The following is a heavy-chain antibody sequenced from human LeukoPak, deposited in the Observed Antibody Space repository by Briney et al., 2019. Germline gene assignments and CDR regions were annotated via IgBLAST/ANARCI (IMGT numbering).Heavy chain of an antibody. D-gene: IGHD6-13*01. Sequence: ASVKVSCKASGYTFTGYYTHWVRQAPGQGLEWMGWINPKSGGTNYAQKFQGRVTMTRDMSISTAYMELSRLRSDDTAVYYYARYSSSWYYSDYWGQGTLVTVSS. V-gene: IGHV1-2*02. CDR3: ARYSSSWYYSDY. J-gene: IGHJ4*02. CDR1: GYTFTGYY. CDR2: INPKSGGT.